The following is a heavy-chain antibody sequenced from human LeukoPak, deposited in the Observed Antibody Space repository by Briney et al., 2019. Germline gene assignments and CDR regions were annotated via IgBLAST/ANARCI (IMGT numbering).Heavy chain of an antibody. CDR1: GFPFSDYA. D-gene: IGHD5-24*01. CDR2: IKDDGSLK. CDR3: ARRFRD. J-gene: IGHJ4*02. V-gene: IGHV3-11*03. Sequence: GGSLRLSCTASGFPFSDYAMTWVRQAPGKGLEWVSYIKDDGSLKTYADSVKGRFAISRDNAKNSLYLQMNSLRVEDTAIYYCARRFRDWGQGTLVTVSS.